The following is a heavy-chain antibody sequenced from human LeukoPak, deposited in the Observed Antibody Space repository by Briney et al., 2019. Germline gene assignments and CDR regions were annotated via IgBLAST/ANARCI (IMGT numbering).Heavy chain of an antibody. CDR1: GLTFSNYE. D-gene: IGHD3-16*01. CDR3: AKDQGRGGFGLDY. CDR2: ISGSGGSI. J-gene: IGHJ4*02. Sequence: GGSLRLSCAASGLTFSNYEMNWVRQAPGKGLEWVSFISGSGGSIYYTDSVKGRFTISRDNAKNSLYLQMNNLRAEDTAIYYCAKDQGRGGFGLDYWGQGTLVTVSS. V-gene: IGHV3-48*03.